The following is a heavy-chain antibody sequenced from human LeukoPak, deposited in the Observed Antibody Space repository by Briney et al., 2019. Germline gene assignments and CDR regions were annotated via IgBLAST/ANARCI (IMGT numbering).Heavy chain of an antibody. D-gene: IGHD6-19*01. J-gene: IGHJ4*02. Sequence: PSETLSLTCTVSGSSITTSYWGWIRQPPGKGLEWIGNTYYSGTTNHNPSLKSRVTISVDTSKNQFSLRLSSVTAADTAVYYCARHLSSGWSDYWGQGTLVTVSS. CDR1: GSSITTSY. CDR2: TYYSGTT. CDR3: ARHLSSGWSDY. V-gene: IGHV4-59*08.